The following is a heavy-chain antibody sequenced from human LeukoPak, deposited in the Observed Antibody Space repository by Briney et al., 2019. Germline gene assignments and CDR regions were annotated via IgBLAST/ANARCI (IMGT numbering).Heavy chain of an antibody. Sequence: GGSLRLSCAASGFTFSSYGMSWVRQAPGKGLEWVSAISGSGGSTYYADSVKGRFTISRDNSKNTLYLQMNSLRAEDTAVYYCAKDTYGDYLGFDYWGQGTLVTVSS. CDR1: GFTFSSYG. V-gene: IGHV3-23*01. CDR2: ISGSGGST. D-gene: IGHD4-17*01. J-gene: IGHJ4*02. CDR3: AKDTYGDYLGFDY.